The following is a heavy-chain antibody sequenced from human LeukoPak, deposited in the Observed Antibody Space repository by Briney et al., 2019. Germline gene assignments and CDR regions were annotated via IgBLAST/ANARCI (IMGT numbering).Heavy chain of an antibody. D-gene: IGHD3-16*01. J-gene: IGHJ4*02. Sequence: SETLSLTCTVSSVSISTYYWTWIRQPPGKGLERIGYIHNSVTNSKPSLKSRVTISVDTSKNQSSLKLSSVTAADTAVYYCARYGGYYFDYWGQGTLVTVSS. CDR3: ARYGGYYFDY. V-gene: IGHV4-59*08. CDR2: IHNSVT. CDR1: SVSISTYY.